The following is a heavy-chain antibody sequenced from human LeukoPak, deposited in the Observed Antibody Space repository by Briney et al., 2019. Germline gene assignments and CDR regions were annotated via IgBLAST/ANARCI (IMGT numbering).Heavy chain of an antibody. Sequence: SETLSLTCTVSGGSISSSSYYWGWIRQPPGKGLEWIGSIYYSGSTYYNPSRKSRVTISVDTSKTQFSLKLSSVTAADTAVYYCAATMVRGVHTHFDYWGQGTLVTVSS. J-gene: IGHJ4*02. CDR3: AATMVRGVHTHFDY. D-gene: IGHD3-10*01. V-gene: IGHV4-39*01. CDR2: IYYSGST. CDR1: GGSISSSSYY.